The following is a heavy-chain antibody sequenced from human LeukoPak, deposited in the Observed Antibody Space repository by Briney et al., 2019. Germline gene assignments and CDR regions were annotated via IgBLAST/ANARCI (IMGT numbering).Heavy chain of an antibody. V-gene: IGHV4-34*01. CDR2: INHSGST. CDR3: ARGLDILTGYYTTHFDY. J-gene: IGHJ4*02. CDR1: GGSFSGYY. Sequence: PSETLSLTCAVYGGSFSGYYWSWIRQPPGKGLEWIGEINHSGSTNYNPSLKSRVTISVDTSKNQFSLKLSSVTAADTAVYYCARGLDILTGYYTTHFDYWGQGTLVTVSS. D-gene: IGHD3-9*01.